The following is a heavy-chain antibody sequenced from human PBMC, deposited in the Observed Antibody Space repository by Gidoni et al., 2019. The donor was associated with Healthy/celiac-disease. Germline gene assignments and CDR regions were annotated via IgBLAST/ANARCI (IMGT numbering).Heavy chain of an antibody. D-gene: IGHD3-3*01. CDR2: ISSSGSTI. CDR1: GFTFSDYY. J-gene: IGHJ4*02. Sequence: ASGFTFSDYYMSWIRQAPGKGLEWVSYISSSGSTIYYADSVKGRFTISRDNAKNSLYLQMNSLRAEDTAVYYCARDYYARFLEWLSPPPDYWGQGTLVTVSS. CDR3: ARDYYARFLEWLSPPPDY. V-gene: IGHV3-11*01.